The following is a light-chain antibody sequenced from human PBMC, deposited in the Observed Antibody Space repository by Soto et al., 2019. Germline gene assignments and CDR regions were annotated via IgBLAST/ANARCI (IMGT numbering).Light chain of an antibody. Sequence: EIVLTQSPGTLSLSPGERATLSCRASQSVRSSYLAWYQQKPGQAPRLLIYGASSRATGLPDRFSGSGSGTDFTLTISILEPEEFAVYYCQHYSSSPWTFGQGTKVEIK. CDR3: QHYSSSPWT. CDR1: QSVRSSY. J-gene: IGKJ1*01. CDR2: GAS. V-gene: IGKV3-20*01.